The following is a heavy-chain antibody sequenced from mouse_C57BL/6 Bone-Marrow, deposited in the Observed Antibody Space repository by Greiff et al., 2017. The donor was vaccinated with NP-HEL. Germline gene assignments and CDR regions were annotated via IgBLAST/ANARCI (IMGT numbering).Heavy chain of an antibody. D-gene: IGHD1-1*01. CDR2: INSDGGST. J-gene: IGHJ1*03. Sequence: EVKVVESGGGLVQPGESLKLSCESNEYEFPSHDMSWVRKTPEKRLELVAAINSDGGSTYYPDTMERRFIISRDNTKKTLYLQMSSLRSEDTALYYCARVYYGSSSYWYFDVWGTGTTVTVSS. CDR3: ARVYYGSSSYWYFDV. V-gene: IGHV5-2*01. CDR1: EYEFPSHD.